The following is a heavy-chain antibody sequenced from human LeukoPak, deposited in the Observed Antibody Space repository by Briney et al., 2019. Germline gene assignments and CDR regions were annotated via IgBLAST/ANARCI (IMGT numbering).Heavy chain of an antibody. Sequence: PSETLSLTCTVSGGSISSSSYYWGWIRQPPGKGLECIGNIYYSGSTYYNPSLKSRVTISVDTSKHQFSLKLSSVTAADTAVYYCARVRGYSYGPLKRYYFDYWGQGTMVAVSS. CDR3: ARVRGYSYGPLKRYYFDY. V-gene: IGHV4-39*01. CDR1: GGSISSSSYY. CDR2: IYYSGST. D-gene: IGHD5-18*01. J-gene: IGHJ4*02.